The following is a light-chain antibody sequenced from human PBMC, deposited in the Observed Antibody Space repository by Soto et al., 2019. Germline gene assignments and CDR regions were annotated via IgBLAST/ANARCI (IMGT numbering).Light chain of an antibody. CDR1: SSDVGGYNY. CDR2: EVN. CDR3: SSYAGSNNLV. J-gene: IGLJ2*01. Sequence: QSVLTQPASVSGSPGQSITISCTGTSSDVGGYNYVSWYQHHPGKAPKLIIYEVNKRPSGVPDRFSGSKSGNTASLTVSGLQAEDEADYYCSSYAGSNNLVFGGGTKVTVL. V-gene: IGLV2-8*01.